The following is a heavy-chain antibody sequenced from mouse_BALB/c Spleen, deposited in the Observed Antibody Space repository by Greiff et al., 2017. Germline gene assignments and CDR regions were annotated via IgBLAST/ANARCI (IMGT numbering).Heavy chain of an antibody. CDR2: IDPENGDT. J-gene: IGHJ4*01. V-gene: IGHV14-4*02. CDR3: NEGDRNY. D-gene: IGHD2-3*01. Sequence: DVKLQESGAELVRSGASVKLSCTASGFNIKDYYMHWVKQRPEQGLEWIGWIDPENGDTEYAPKFQGKATMTADTSSNTAYLQLSSLTSEDTAVYYCNEGDRNYWGQGTSVTVSS. CDR1: GFNIKDYY.